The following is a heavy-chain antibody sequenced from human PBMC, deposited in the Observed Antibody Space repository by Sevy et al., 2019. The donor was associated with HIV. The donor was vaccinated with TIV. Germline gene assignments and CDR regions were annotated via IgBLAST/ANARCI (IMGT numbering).Heavy chain of an antibody. Sequence: EGSLRLSCAASGFTFSTYSMNWVRQAPGKGLEWVSSISSSSNYIYYADSVKGRFTISRDNAKNSLYLQMNSLRAEDTALYYCARDGARITMVQGVMAYYHGMDVWGQGTTVTVSS. CDR3: ARDGARITMVQGVMAYYHGMDV. V-gene: IGHV3-21*01. D-gene: IGHD3-10*01. CDR2: ISSSSNYI. J-gene: IGHJ6*02. CDR1: GFTFSTYS.